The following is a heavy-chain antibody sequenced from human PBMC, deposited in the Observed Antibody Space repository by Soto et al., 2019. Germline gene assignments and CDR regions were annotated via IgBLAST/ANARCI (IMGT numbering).Heavy chain of an antibody. V-gene: IGHV1-18*01. CDR3: ARSVAGSGGYDWFDP. CDR2: ISAYNGNT. D-gene: IGHD6-19*01. J-gene: IGHJ5*02. CDR1: GYTFTSYG. Sequence: ASVKVSCKASGYTFTSYGISWVRQAPGQGLEWMGWISAYNGNTNYAQKLQGRVTMTTDTSTSTAYMELRSLRSDDAAVYYCARSVAGSGGYDWFDPWGQGPLVTVSS.